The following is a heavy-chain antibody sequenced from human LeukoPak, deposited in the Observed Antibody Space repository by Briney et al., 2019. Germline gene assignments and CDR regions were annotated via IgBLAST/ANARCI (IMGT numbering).Heavy chain of an antibody. CDR3: AKGEGTMAN. J-gene: IGHJ4*02. D-gene: IGHD3-10*01. V-gene: IGHV3-33*06. Sequence: GGSLRLSCAASGFTFSSYGMHWVRQAPGKGLEWVAVIWYDGSNKYYADSVKGRFTISRDNSKNTLYLQKNSLRAEDTAVYYCAKGEGTMANWGQGTLVTVSS. CDR1: GFTFSSYG. CDR2: IWYDGSNK.